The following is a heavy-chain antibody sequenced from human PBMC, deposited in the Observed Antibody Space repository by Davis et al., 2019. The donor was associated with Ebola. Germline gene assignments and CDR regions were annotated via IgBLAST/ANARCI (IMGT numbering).Heavy chain of an antibody. CDR3: ATAPGTPTYYDFWSGYWYYFDD. V-gene: IGHV3-49*03. CDR1: GFTFGDYA. CDR2: IRSKAYGGTT. Sequence: GESLKISCTASGFTFGDYAMSWLRQAPGKGLEWVGFIRSKAYGGTTEYVASVKGRFTISRDDSKSIAYLQMYSLKTEDTAVYYCATAPGTPTYYDFWSGYWYYFDDWGQGTLVTVSS. J-gene: IGHJ4*02. D-gene: IGHD3-3*01.